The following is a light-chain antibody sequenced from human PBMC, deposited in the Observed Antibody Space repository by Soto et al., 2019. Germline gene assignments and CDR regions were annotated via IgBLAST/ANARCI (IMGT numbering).Light chain of an antibody. Sequence: QSVLTQSPSASASLGASVNLTCTLSSGHNSYAIAWHQQQPEKGPRYLMKLNSDGSHSKGDAIPDRFSGSSSRAERYLTISSLQAEDEADYYCQTCGTGIQVFGGGTKLTVL. CDR3: QTCGTGIQV. J-gene: IGLJ2*01. V-gene: IGLV4-69*01. CDR1: SGHNSYA. CDR2: LNSDGSH.